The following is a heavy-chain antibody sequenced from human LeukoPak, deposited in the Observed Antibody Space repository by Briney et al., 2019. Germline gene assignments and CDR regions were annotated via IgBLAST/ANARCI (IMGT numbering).Heavy chain of an antibody. CDR2: INPNSGGT. CDR3: ARGGSGSYLGQVNWFDP. D-gene: IGHD3-10*01. J-gene: IGHJ5*02. CDR1: GYTFTGYY. Sequence: ASVKGSCKASGYTFTGYYMHWVRQAPGQGLEWMGWINPNSGGTNYAQKFQGRVTMTRDTSISTAYMELSRLRSDDTAVYYCARGGSGSYLGQVNWFDPWGQGTLVTVSS. V-gene: IGHV1-2*02.